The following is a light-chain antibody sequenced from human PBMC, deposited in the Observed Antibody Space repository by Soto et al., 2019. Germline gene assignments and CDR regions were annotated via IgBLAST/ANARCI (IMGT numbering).Light chain of an antibody. V-gene: IGKV1-39*01. CDR1: QSISRD. CDR3: QQSDSTPLT. Sequence: DIQMTQSPSSLAASVGDRVTITCRARQSISRDLNWYQQKLGKGPKLLIYATSSLQSGVPSRFSGSGSVTDFTLTISSLQPEDFATHYCQQSDSTPLTFGGRTKVEIK. J-gene: IGKJ4*01. CDR2: ATS.